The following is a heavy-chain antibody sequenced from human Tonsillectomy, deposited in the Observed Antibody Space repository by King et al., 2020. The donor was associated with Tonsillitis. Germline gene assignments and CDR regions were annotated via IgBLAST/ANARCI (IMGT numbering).Heavy chain of an antibody. CDR2: IYPGDSDT. D-gene: IGHD3-22*01. CDR1: GYSFTSYW. CDR3: ARIKYYYDSSVYTADPFDI. J-gene: IGHJ3*02. V-gene: IGHV5-51*01. Sequence: VQLVQSGAEVKKPGESLKISCKASGYSFTSYWIGWVRQMPGKGLEWMGIIYPGDSDTRYSPSFQGQVTLSTDKSINTAYLQWRSLKASDTAMYYCARIKYYYDSSVYTADPFDIWGQGTMVTVSS.